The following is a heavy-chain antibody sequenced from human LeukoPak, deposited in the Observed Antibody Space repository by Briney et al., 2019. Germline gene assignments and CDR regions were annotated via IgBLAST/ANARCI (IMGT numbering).Heavy chain of an antibody. CDR2: INHSGST. Sequence: PSETLSLTCALYGGSFSGYYWSWIRQPPGKGLEWIGEINHSGSTNYNPSLKSRVTISVDTSKNQFSLKLSSVTAADTAVYYCARVLPYYYYGMDVWGQGTTVTVSS. V-gene: IGHV4-34*01. CDR1: GGSFSGYY. CDR3: ARVLPYYYYGMDV. J-gene: IGHJ6*02. D-gene: IGHD1-26*01.